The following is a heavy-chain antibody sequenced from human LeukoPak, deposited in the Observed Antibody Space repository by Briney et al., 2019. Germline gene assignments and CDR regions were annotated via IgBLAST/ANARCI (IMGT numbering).Heavy chain of an antibody. CDR1: GGSFSGYY. CDR3: ARRPGPRYYYGSGSYYPN. Sequence: PSETLSLTCAVYGGSFSGYYWSWIRQPPGKGLEWIGEINHSGSTNCNPSLKSRVTISVDTSKNQFSLKLSSVTAADTAVYYCARRPGPRYYYGSGSYYPNWGQGTLVTVSS. CDR2: INHSGST. J-gene: IGHJ4*02. D-gene: IGHD3-10*01. V-gene: IGHV4-34*01.